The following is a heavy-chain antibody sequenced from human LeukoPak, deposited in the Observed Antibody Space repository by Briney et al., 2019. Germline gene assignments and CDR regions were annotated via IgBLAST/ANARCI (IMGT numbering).Heavy chain of an antibody. CDR1: GLTFSRFA. Sequence: GGSERLSCAASGLTFSRFAMNWVRQAPGKGLEWVSAISGSDGSTYYADSVNGRFTISRDNSKNTLYLQMNSVRAEDTAVYYCASWQGYNSGWYGVDYWGHGTLFPVSS. J-gene: IGHJ4*01. V-gene: IGHV3-23*01. D-gene: IGHD6-19*01. CDR3: ASWQGYNSGWYGVDY. CDR2: ISGSDGST.